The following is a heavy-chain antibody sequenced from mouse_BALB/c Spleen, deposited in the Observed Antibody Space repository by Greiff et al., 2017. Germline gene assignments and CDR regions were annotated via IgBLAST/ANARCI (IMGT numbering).Heavy chain of an antibody. CDR3: ARGGNSPGMDY. D-gene: IGHD2-1*01. CDR1: GYAFSSYW. CDR2: IYPGDGDT. V-gene: IGHV1-80*01. J-gene: IGHJ4*01. Sequence: QVQLQQSGAELVRPGSSVKISCKASGYAFSSYWMNWVKQRPGQGLEWIGQIYPGDGDTNYNGKFKGKATLTADKSSSTAYMQLSSLTSEDSAVYFCARGGNSPGMDYWGQGTSVTVSS.